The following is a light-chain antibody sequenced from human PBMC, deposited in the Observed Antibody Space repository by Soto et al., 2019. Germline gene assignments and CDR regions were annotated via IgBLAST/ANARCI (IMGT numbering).Light chain of an antibody. Sequence: IQMTQSPSSLSASVGDRVTIICRASQSVSTRLAWYQQKPGKAPKVLIYDASSWAGGVPSRFTGSGSGTEFTLTISSLQPEDFATYYCQQYNTFPLTFGGGTKVDIK. V-gene: IGKV1-5*02. J-gene: IGKJ4*01. CDR3: QQYNTFPLT. CDR2: DAS. CDR1: QSVSTR.